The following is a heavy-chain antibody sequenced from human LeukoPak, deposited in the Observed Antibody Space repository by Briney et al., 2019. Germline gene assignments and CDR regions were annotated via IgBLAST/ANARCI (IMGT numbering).Heavy chain of an antibody. CDR3: ARDRTGIAARYFDY. J-gene: IGHJ4*02. V-gene: IGHV3-21*01. CDR2: ISSSSSYI. CDR1: GFTFGSYS. Sequence: GGSLRLSCAASGFTFGSYSMNWVRQAPGKGLECVSSISSSSSYIYYADSVKGRFTISRDNAKNSLYLQMNSLRAEDTAVYYCARDRTGIAARYFDYWGQGTLVTVSS. D-gene: IGHD6-6*01.